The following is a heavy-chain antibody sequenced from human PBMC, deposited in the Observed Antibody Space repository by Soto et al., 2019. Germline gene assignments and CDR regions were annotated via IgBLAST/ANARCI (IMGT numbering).Heavy chain of an antibody. Sequence: SETLSLTCPVSSGSISSYFWSWIRLPPGKGLEWIGYIYYSGSTKYNPSLKSRVTMSVDTSKNQFSLKLSSVSAADTAVYYCARDHYYDSTGYYDYWGQGTLVTVSS. CDR3: ARDHYYDSTGYYDY. CDR2: IYYSGST. V-gene: IGHV4-59*01. D-gene: IGHD3-22*01. CDR1: SGSISSYF. J-gene: IGHJ4*02.